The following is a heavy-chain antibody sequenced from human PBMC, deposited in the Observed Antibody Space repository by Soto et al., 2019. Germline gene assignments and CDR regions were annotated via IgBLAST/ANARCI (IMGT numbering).Heavy chain of an antibody. Sequence: QVQLVQSGAEVKKPGASVKVSCKASGYNFIDYDINWMRQSTGQGLEWMGWMTPNSGNTGYAQKFQARVTLTRDTSIGTAYMELSSLKTEDTAVYYCSRNPYGSGLFDPWGQGTLVTVSS. D-gene: IGHD6-19*01. V-gene: IGHV1-8*01. CDR2: MTPNSGNT. J-gene: IGHJ5*02. CDR3: SRNPYGSGLFDP. CDR1: GYNFIDYD.